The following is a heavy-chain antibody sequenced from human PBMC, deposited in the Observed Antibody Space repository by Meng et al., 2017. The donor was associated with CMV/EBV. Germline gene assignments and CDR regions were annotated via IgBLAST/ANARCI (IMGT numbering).Heavy chain of an antibody. CDR3: ARGRITMVRGVIRDYFDY. Sequence: GSLRLSCAVYGGSFSGYYWSWIRQPPGKGLEWIGEINHSGSTNYNPPLKSRVTISVDTSKNQFSLKLSSVTAADTAVYYCARGRITMVRGVIRDYFDYWGQGTLVTVSS. J-gene: IGHJ4*02. CDR2: INHSGST. V-gene: IGHV4-34*01. CDR1: GGSFSGYY. D-gene: IGHD3-10*01.